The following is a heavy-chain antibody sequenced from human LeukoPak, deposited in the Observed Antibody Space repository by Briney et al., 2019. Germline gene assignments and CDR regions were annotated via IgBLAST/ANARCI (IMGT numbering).Heavy chain of an antibody. D-gene: IGHD6-13*01. J-gene: IGHJ4*02. V-gene: IGHV3-23*01. CDR1: GFTFSSYA. Sequence: GGSLRLSYAASGFTFSSYAMYWVRQAPGKGLEWVSGISSSAGNTYYADSVKGRFTISRDNSKNTLYLQMNSLRAEDTAISWFPEGNWGQGTLVAVSS. CDR2: ISSSAGNT. CDR3: PEGN.